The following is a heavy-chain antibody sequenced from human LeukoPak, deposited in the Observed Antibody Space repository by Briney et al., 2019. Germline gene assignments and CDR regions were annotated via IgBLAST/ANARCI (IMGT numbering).Heavy chain of an antibody. Sequence: ASVKVSCKASGYTFTSYDINWVRQAPGQGLEWMGWINPNSGGTNYAQKFQGRVTMTRDTSISTAYMELSRLRSDDTAVYYCARAAIAAAGTVDYWGQGTLVTVSS. D-gene: IGHD6-13*01. CDR3: ARAAIAAAGTVDY. CDR1: GYTFTSYD. CDR2: INPNSGGT. J-gene: IGHJ4*02. V-gene: IGHV1-2*02.